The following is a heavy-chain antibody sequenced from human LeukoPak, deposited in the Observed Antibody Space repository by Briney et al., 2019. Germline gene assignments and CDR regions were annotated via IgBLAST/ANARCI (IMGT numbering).Heavy chain of an antibody. V-gene: IGHV4-38-2*02. CDR1: GYSISSGYY. CDR3: AREKCSSTSCYYAYYYYMDV. J-gene: IGHJ6*03. D-gene: IGHD2-2*01. Sequence: SETLSLTCTVSGYSISSGYYWGWIRQPPGKGLEWIGSIYHSGSTYYNPSLKSRVTISVDTSKNQFSLKLSSVTAADTAVYYCAREKCSSTSCYYAYYYYMDVWGKGTTVTASS. CDR2: IYHSGST.